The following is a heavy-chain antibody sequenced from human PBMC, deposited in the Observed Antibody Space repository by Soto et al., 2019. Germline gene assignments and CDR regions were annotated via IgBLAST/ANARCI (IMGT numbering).Heavy chain of an antibody. Sequence: PGGSLRLSCAASGFTFSSYSMNWVRQAPGKGLEWVSYISSSSRTIYYADYVKGRFTISRDNAKNSLYLQMNSLIDEDTALFYFARGAFYYDSSGYPGYWGQGTLVTVSS. CDR3: ARGAFYYDSSGYPGY. J-gene: IGHJ4*02. V-gene: IGHV3-48*02. CDR2: ISSSSRTI. D-gene: IGHD3-22*01. CDR1: GFTFSSYS.